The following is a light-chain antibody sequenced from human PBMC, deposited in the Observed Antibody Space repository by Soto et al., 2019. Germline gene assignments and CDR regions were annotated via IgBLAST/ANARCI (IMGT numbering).Light chain of an antibody. CDR3: QQYESLPLT. Sequence: DVHMTQSPSSLSASVGYRVTITCQASQDINKNLIWYQQKQGKAPKLLIYDASDLETGVPSRFSGSGYGTGFNFTISSLQTEDFATYYCQQYESLPLTFGQGTRLEIK. CDR2: DAS. CDR1: QDINKN. J-gene: IGKJ5*01. V-gene: IGKV1-33*01.